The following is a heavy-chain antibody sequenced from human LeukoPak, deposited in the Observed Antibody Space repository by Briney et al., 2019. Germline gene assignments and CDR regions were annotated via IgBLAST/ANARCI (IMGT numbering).Heavy chain of an antibody. CDR1: GFTFSSYE. Sequence: GGSLRHSCAASGFTFSSYEMNWVRQAPGKGLEWVSYISSSGSTIYYADPVKGRFTISRDNAKNSLYLQMNSLRAEDTAVYYCARFLQAWRAFDIWGQGTMVTVSS. D-gene: IGHD1-1*01. CDR2: ISSSGSTI. CDR3: ARFLQAWRAFDI. V-gene: IGHV3-48*03. J-gene: IGHJ3*02.